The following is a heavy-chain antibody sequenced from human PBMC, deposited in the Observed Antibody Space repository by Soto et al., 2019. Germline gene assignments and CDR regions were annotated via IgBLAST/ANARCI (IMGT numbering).Heavy chain of an antibody. D-gene: IGHD6-19*01. J-gene: IGHJ4*02. CDR2: ISWNSGSI. V-gene: IGHV3-9*01. CDR3: AKDSVPVAGTFGVDY. Sequence: EVQLVESGGGLVQPGRSLRLSCAASGFTFDDYAMHWVRQAPGKGLEWVSGISWNSGSIGYADSVKGRFTISRDNAKNSLYLQMNSLRAEDTALYYCAKDSVPVAGTFGVDYWGQGTLVTVSS. CDR1: GFTFDDYA.